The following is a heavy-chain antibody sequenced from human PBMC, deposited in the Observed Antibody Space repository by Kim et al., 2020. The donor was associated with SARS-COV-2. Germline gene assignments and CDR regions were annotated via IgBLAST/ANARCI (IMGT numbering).Heavy chain of an antibody. D-gene: IGHD1-1*01. Sequence: GGSLRLSCAASGFTFSSYWMSWVRQAPGKGLEWVANIKQDGSEKYYVDSVKGRFTISRDNAKNSLYLQMNSLRAEDTAVYYCARDFRVHLIHDYGDYWGQGTLVTVSS. V-gene: IGHV3-7*01. J-gene: IGHJ4*02. CDR1: GFTFSSYW. CDR2: IKQDGSEK. CDR3: ARDFRVHLIHDYGDY.